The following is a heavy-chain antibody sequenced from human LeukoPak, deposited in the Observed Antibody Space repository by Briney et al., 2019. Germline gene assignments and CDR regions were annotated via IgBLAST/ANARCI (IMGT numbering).Heavy chain of an antibody. J-gene: IGHJ4*02. V-gene: IGHV3-53*04. D-gene: IGHD1-1*01. CDR3: ARGGPATTIDY. Sequence: GGSLRLSCAASGFTISNYYMSWVRQAPGKGLEWVSVIYTGGNTYYTDAVKGRFTISRHNSKNTLYRQMNNLRAEDTAVYYCARGGPATTIDYWGRGTLVTVSS. CDR1: GFTISNYY. CDR2: IYTGGNT.